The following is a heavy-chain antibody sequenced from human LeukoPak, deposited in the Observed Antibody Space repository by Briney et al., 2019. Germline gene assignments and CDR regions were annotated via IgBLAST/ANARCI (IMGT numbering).Heavy chain of an antibody. V-gene: IGHV3-30-3*01. D-gene: IGHD1-1*01. J-gene: IGHJ5*02. CDR3: ARVEYGP. CDR2: ISYDGSNK. CDR1: GFTFSNAW. Sequence: GGSLRLSCAASGFTFSNAWMSWVRQAPGKGLEWVAVISYDGSNKYYADSVKGRFTISRDNSKNTLYLQMNSLRAEDTAVYYCARVEYGPWGQGTLVTVSS.